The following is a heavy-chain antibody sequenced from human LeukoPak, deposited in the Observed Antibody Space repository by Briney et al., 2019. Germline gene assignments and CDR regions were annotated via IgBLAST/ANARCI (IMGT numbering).Heavy chain of an antibody. J-gene: IGHJ4*02. CDR1: GGSISSGGYY. CDR2: IYYSGST. Sequence: TLSLTCTVSGGSISSGGYYWSWIRQHPGKGLEWIGYIYYSGSTYYNPSLKSRVTISVDTSKNQFSLKLSSVTAADTAVYYCARERPYSSYYFDYWGQGTLVTVSS. CDR3: ARERPYSSYYFDY. D-gene: IGHD5-18*01. V-gene: IGHV4-31*03.